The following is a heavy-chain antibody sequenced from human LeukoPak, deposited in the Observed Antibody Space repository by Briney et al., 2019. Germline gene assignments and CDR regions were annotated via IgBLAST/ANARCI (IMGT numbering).Heavy chain of an antibody. V-gene: IGHV4-34*01. D-gene: IGHD3-10*01. CDR1: GFTFSSYG. CDR2: INHSGST. CDR3: ARRVVRGVISY. J-gene: IGHJ4*02. Sequence: GSLRLSCAASGFTFSSYGMHWVRQPPGKGLEWIGEINHSGSTNYNPSLTSRVTISVDTSKNQFSLKLSSVTAADTAVYYCARRVVRGVISYWGQGTLVTVSS.